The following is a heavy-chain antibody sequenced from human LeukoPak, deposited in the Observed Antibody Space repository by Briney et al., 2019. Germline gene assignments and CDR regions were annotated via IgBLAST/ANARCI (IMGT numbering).Heavy chain of an antibody. D-gene: IGHD3-22*01. CDR3: ATIPGDSSGLDY. CDR1: GYSISSGYY. J-gene: IGHJ4*02. CDR2: IYHSGST. V-gene: IGHV4-38-2*02. Sequence: SETLSLTCTVSGYSISSGYYWGWIRQPPGKGLEWIGSIYHSGSTYYNPSLKSRVTISVDTSKNQFSLKLSSVTAADTAVYYCATIPGDSSGLDYWGQGTLVTVSS.